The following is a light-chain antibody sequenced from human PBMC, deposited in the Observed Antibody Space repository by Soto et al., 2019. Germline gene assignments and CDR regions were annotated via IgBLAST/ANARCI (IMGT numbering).Light chain of an antibody. CDR3: QSYHAWPFA. CDR1: ETLISF. CDR2: GAS. V-gene: IGKV3-15*01. Sequence: EIVLTQSPATLSVSPGERVTLSCRASETLISFLAWYQQKPGQAPRLLIYGASTRATGVPARFSGSGSATDFTLTISSLQSEDFAVYYCQSYHAWPFAVGQGTNLDIK. J-gene: IGKJ2*01.